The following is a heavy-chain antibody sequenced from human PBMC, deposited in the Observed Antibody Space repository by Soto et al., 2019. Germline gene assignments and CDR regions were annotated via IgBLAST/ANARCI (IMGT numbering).Heavy chain of an antibody. CDR1: GGSISSSNW. J-gene: IGHJ6*02. Sequence: KTSETLSLTCAVSGGSISSSNWWSWVRQPPGKGLEWIGEIYHSGSTNYNPSLKSRVTISVDKSKNQFSLKLSSVTAADTAVYYCARSRGSGSYYSTLYYYGMDVWGQGTTVTVSS. CDR3: ARSRGSGSYYSTLYYYGMDV. CDR2: IYHSGST. V-gene: IGHV4-4*02. D-gene: IGHD3-10*01.